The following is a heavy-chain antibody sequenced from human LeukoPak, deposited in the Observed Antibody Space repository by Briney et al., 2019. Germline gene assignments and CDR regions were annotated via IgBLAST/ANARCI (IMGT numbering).Heavy chain of an antibody. CDR3: ARGRGGYSSGWYHDY. CDR2: TYNSGST. V-gene: IGHV4-59*01. CDR1: GGSISIYY. J-gene: IGHJ4*02. D-gene: IGHD6-19*01. Sequence: PAETLSLTCTVSGGSISIYYWSWIRQPPGKGLEWIGYTYNSGSTNYNPSLKSRVTISVDTSKNQFSLKLSSVTAADTAVYYCARGRGGYSSGWYHDYWGQGTLVTVSS.